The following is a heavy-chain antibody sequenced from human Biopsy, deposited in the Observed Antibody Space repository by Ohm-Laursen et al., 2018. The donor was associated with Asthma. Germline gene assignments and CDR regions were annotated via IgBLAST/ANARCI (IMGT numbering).Heavy chain of an antibody. CDR2: QDYEEGGT. D-gene: IGHD2/OR15-2a*01. V-gene: IGHV1-24*01. J-gene: IGHJ4*01. CDR3: ASDFPQYYLRFNFQF. Sequence: ASVKVSCKFSGYSLIDLSMHGVRQGHGQGLEWMGGQDYEEGGTVKALRFQGRVTMTEDTSTDTAYMELSSLSSDDTAVYYCASDFPQYYLRFNFQFWGHGVLVSFSS. CDR1: GYSLIDLS.